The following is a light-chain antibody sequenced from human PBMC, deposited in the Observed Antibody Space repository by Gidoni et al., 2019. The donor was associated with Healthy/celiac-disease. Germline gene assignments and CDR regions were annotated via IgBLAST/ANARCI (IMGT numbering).Light chain of an antibody. CDR3: QSYDSSLSAVV. J-gene: IGLJ2*01. CDR1: NSNIGAGYD. V-gene: IGLV1-40*01. Sequence: QSVLTQPPSVSAAPAQTVIISCSGTNSNIGAGYDVQWYQQIPGTAPKLLIYGNTNRPSGVPDRFSGSKSGASASLAITGLQADDEADYHCQSYDSSLSAVVFGGGTKLTVL. CDR2: GNT.